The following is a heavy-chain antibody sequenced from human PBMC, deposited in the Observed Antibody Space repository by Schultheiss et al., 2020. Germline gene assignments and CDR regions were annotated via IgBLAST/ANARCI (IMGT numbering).Heavy chain of an antibody. J-gene: IGHJ2*01. Sequence: SETLSLTCTVSGGSISSSSYYWGWIRQPPGKGLEWIGSIYYSGSTYYNPSLKSRVTISVDTSKNQFSLKLSSVTAADTAVYYCARPYGSGSYYKSRGYFDLWGRGTLVTVSS. V-gene: IGHV4-39*01. CDR3: ARPYGSGSYYKSRGYFDL. CDR2: IYYSGST. CDR1: GGSISSSSYY. D-gene: IGHD3-10*01.